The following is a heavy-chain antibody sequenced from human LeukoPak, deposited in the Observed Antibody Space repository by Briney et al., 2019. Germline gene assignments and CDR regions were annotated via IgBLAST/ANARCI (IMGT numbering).Heavy chain of an antibody. CDR1: GFTFSSYG. V-gene: IGHV3-33*01. CDR2: IWYDGSNK. Sequence: PGGSLRLSCAASGFTFSSYGMHWVRQDPGKGLEWVAVIWYDGSNKYYADSVKGRFTISRDNSKNTLYLQMNSLRAEDTAVYYCARDPEMVRGVITNYYYGMDVWGKGTTVTVSS. D-gene: IGHD3-10*01. J-gene: IGHJ6*04. CDR3: ARDPEMVRGVITNYYYGMDV.